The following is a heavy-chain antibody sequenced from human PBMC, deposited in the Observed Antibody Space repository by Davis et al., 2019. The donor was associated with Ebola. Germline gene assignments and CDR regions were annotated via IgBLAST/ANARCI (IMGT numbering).Heavy chain of an antibody. V-gene: IGHV3-73*01. CDR3: TLTRTTLDY. J-gene: IGHJ4*02. Sequence: GESLKISCAASWFTFSGSAMHWVRQASGKGLEWVGRIRSKANSYDTAYAASVKGRFTISRDDSKNTAYLQMNSLKTEDTAVYYCTLTRTTLDYWGQGTLVTVSS. CDR1: WFTFSGSA. D-gene: IGHD1-7*01. CDR2: IRSKANSYDT.